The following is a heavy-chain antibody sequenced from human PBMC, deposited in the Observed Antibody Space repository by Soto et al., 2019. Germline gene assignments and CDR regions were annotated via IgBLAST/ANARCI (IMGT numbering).Heavy chain of an antibody. CDR2: IIPIFGTA. V-gene: IGHV1-69*12. D-gene: IGHD6-13*01. CDR1: GGTFSSYA. J-gene: IGHJ5*02. CDR3: ARGGEAAAGTFDNWFDP. Sequence: QVQLVQSGAEVKKPGSSVKVSCKASGGTFSSYAISWVRQAPGQGLEWMGGIIPIFGTANYAQKFQGRVTITAXXSXSXXYMELSSLRSEDTAVYYCARGGEAAAGTFDNWFDPWGQGTLVTVSS.